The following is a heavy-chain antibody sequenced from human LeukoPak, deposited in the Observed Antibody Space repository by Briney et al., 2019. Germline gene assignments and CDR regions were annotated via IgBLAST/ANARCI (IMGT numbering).Heavy chain of an antibody. V-gene: IGHV4-59*01. J-gene: IGHJ4*02. D-gene: IGHD1-7*01. CDR1: GGSISGYS. CDR2: ISDTGTS. CDR3: ARTRTYLDY. Sequence: SETLSLTCIVSGGSISGYSWSWIRQPPGRGLEWIGCISDTGTSIYNPSLKNRLSMLVDTSKNHFYLNLTSVTAADTAIYYCARTRTYLDYWGQGALVTVSS.